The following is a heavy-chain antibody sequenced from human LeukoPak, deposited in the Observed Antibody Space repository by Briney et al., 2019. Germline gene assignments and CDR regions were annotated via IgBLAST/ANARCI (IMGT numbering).Heavy chain of an antibody. J-gene: IGHJ4*02. V-gene: IGHV4-39*07. CDR2: IYYSGST. D-gene: IGHD2-15*01. Sequence: GTLRLSCAASGFTFSSYGMSWVRQAPGKGLEWIGSIYYSGSTYYNPSLKSRVTISVDTSKNQFSLKLSSVTAADTAVYYCARVVVVVVGETYYFDYWGQGTLVTVSS. CDR1: GFTFSSYG. CDR3: ARVVVVVVGETYYFDY.